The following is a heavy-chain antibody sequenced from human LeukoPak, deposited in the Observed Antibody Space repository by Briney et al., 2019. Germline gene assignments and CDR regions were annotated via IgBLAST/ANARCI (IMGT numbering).Heavy chain of an antibody. CDR2: ISSSSSYI. Sequence: GGSLRLSCAASGFTFSSYSMNWVRQAPGKGLEWVSSISSSSSYIYYADSVRGRFTISRDNAKNSLYLQMNSLRAEDTAVYYCARGVGYYYMDVWGKGTTVTVSS. CDR3: ARGVGYYYMDV. J-gene: IGHJ6*03. V-gene: IGHV3-21*01. CDR1: GFTFSSYS. D-gene: IGHD2-15*01.